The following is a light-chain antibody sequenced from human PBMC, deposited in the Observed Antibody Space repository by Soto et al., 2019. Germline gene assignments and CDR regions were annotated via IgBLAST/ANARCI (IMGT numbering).Light chain of an antibody. CDR1: QTVSRN. CDR2: DIS. CDR3: QPDHNWPS. V-gene: IGKV3-15*01. Sequence: EVVMTQSPATLSVSPGERATLSCRASQTVSRNLACYQQRPGQAPRLLIYDISNRSTGVPARFSGSGAETEFTLIIRSLPSEDFAGYFCQPDHNWPSFGQGTRLEIK. J-gene: IGKJ5*01.